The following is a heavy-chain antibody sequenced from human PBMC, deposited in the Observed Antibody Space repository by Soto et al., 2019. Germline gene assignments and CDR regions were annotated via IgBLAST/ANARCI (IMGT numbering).Heavy chain of an antibody. CDR3: ARDSGSKLRRG. V-gene: IGHV3-21*01. CDR1: GFTFSSYS. Sequence: SLRLSCAASGFTFSSYSMNWVRQAPGKGLEWVSSISSSSSYIYYADSVKGRFTISRDNAKNSLYLQMNSLRAEDTAVYYCARDSGSKLRRGWGQGTLVTVSS. J-gene: IGHJ4*02. D-gene: IGHD3-10*01. CDR2: ISSSSSYI.